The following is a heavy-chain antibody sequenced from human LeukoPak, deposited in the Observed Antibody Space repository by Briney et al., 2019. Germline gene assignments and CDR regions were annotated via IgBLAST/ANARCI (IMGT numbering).Heavy chain of an antibody. CDR3: AREPIFGVVIIKEILFDY. J-gene: IGHJ4*02. CDR2: ISYDGSNK. Sequence: GGSLRLSCAASGFTFSSYAMHWVRQAPGKGLEWVAVISYDGSNKYYADSVKGRFTISRDNSKNTLYLQMNSLRAEDTAVYYCAREPIFGVVIIKEILFDYWGQGTLVTVSS. CDR1: GFTFSSYA. D-gene: IGHD3-3*01. V-gene: IGHV3-30*04.